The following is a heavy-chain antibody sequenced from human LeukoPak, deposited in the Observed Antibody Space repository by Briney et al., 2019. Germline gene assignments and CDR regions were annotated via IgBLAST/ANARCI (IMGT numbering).Heavy chain of an antibody. CDR1: GGSISSYY. J-gene: IGHJ4*02. D-gene: IGHD6-19*01. CDR3: ARGGAMAGYYYFDY. Sequence: SETLSLTCTVSGGSISSYYWSWIRQPAGKGLEWIGRIYTSGSTNYNPSLKSRVTMSVDTSKNQFSLKLSSVTAADTAVYYCARGGAMAGYYYFDYWGQGTLVTVSS. V-gene: IGHV4-4*07. CDR2: IYTSGST.